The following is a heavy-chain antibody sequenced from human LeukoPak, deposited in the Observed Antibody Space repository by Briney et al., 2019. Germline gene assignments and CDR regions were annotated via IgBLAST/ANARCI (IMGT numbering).Heavy chain of an antibody. V-gene: IGHV3-9*01. J-gene: IGHJ3*02. Sequence: GRSLRLSCAASGFTFDDYAMHWVRQAPGKGLEWVSGISWNSGSIGYADSVKGRFTISRDHAKNSLYLQMNSLRAEDTALYYCAKDISYDSSGYYCAFDIWGQGTMVTVSS. CDR1: GFTFDDYA. D-gene: IGHD3-22*01. CDR2: ISWNSGSI. CDR3: AKDISYDSSGYYCAFDI.